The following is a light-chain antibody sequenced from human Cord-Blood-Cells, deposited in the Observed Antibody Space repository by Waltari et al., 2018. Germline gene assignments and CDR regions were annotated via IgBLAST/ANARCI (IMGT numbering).Light chain of an antibody. J-gene: IGKJ2*03. CDR1: QSISSS. CDR3: QQSYSTPYS. V-gene: IGKV1-39*01. Sequence: DIQMTQSPSSLSALVGDRVTITCRASQSISSSLNWYQQKPGEAPKLLIYAASSLQSGVPSRFSGSGSGTDFTLTISSLQPEDFATYYCQQSYSTPYSVGQGTKLEIK. CDR2: AAS.